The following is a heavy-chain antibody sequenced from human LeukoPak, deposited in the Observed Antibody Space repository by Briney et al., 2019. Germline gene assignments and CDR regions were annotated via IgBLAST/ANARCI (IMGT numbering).Heavy chain of an antibody. CDR1: GFTFNNYW. Sequence: GGSLRLSCAASGFTFNNYWMSWVRQAPGKGLEWVSAISGSGGSTYYADSVKGRFTISRDNSKNTLYLQMNSLRAEDTAVYYCAKHLVPAATEDIVVVVAAFDAFDIWGQGTMVTVSS. CDR2: ISGSGGST. CDR3: AKHLVPAATEDIVVVVAAFDAFDI. D-gene: IGHD2-15*01. V-gene: IGHV3-23*01. J-gene: IGHJ3*02.